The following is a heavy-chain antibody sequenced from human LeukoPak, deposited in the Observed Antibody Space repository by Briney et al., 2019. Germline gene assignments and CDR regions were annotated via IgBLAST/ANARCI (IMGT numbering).Heavy chain of an antibody. CDR3: VKSDRPDYADFGLGS. J-gene: IGHJ5*02. CDR2: ISSNGGST. V-gene: IGHV3-64D*06. CDR1: GFTFSTHA. Sequence: GRSLRLSCAASGFTFSTHAMYWVRQAPGKGLEYVSGISSNGGSTNYADSVKGRFTISRDNSKNTLYLQMSSLRAEDTAVYYCVKSDRPDYADFGLGSWGQGTLVTVSS. D-gene: IGHD4-17*01.